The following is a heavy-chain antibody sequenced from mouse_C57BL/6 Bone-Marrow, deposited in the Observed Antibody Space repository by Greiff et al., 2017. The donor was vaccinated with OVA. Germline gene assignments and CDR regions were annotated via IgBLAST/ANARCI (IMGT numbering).Heavy chain of an antibody. CDR1: GYTFTSYW. V-gene: IGHV1-50*01. CDR2: IDPSDSYT. D-gene: IGHD1-1*01. CDR3: ARPRYGSSYWYFDV. Sequence: QVQLKESGAELVKPGASVKLSCKASGYTFTSYWMQWVKQRPGQGLEWIGEIDPSDSYTNYNQKFKGKATLTVDTSSSTAYMQLSSLTSEDSAVYYCARPRYGSSYWYFDVWGTGTTVTVSS. J-gene: IGHJ1*03.